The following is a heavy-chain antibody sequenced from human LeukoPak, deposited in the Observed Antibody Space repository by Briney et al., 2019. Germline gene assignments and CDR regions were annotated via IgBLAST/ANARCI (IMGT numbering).Heavy chain of an antibody. CDR1: GGSIRIDTYY. CDR3: ARCMTLRWCDT. Sequence: SETLSLTCTVSGGSIRIDTYYWSWMRLPAGKGLEWIGRMYTSGKTTYNASFKSRVTISSGTSNSQVDLSLSSVTAADTAMYYCARCMTLRWCDTWGKGSLVTVSS. CDR2: MYTSGKT. V-gene: IGHV4-61*02. J-gene: IGHJ5*02.